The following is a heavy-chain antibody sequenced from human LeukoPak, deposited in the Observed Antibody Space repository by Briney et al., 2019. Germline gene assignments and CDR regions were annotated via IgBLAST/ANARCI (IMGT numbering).Heavy chain of an antibody. V-gene: IGHV3-48*02. Sequence: GGSLRLSCAASGFTFADSSMHWVRQAPGKGLEWVSYIDGSGDTIYYADSVKGRFTISRDNAKNSLDLQMNSLRDEDTAVYYCSRRFDCWGQGTLVTVSS. CDR1: GFTFADSS. CDR2: IDGSGDTI. J-gene: IGHJ4*02. CDR3: SRRFDC.